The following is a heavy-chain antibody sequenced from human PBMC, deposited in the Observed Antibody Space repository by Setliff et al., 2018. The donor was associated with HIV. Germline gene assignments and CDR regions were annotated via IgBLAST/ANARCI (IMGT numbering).Heavy chain of an antibody. V-gene: IGHV4-34*01. J-gene: IGHJ3*02. CDR1: GDSIKDYY. D-gene: IGHD1-26*01. CDR3: ARVNRGAFDI. Sequence: PSETLSLTCNVSGDSIKDYYWSWIRQPPGKGLEWIGEINHSGSTNYNPSLKSRVTISVDTSKNQFSLKLSSVTAADTAVYYCARVNRGAFDIWGQGTMVTVSS. CDR2: INHSGST.